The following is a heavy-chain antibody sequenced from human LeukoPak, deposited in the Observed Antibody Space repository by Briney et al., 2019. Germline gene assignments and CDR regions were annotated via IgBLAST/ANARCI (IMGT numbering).Heavy chain of an antibody. CDR3: AKDRVLSYFDWLPSYYFDY. Sequence: PGGSLRLSCAASGFTFGSYGMHWVRQAPGKGLEWVTFIRSDGSNKYYADSVKGRLTISRDNSKNTLYLQMNSLRAEDTAVYYCAKDRVLSYFDWLPSYYFDYWGQGTLVTVSS. D-gene: IGHD3-9*01. J-gene: IGHJ4*02. CDR1: GFTFGSYG. CDR2: IRSDGSNK. V-gene: IGHV3-30*02.